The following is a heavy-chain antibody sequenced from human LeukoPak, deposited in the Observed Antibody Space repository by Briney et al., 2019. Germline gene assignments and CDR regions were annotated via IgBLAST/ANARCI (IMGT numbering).Heavy chain of an antibody. Sequence: GGSLRLSCAASGFTFSSYSMNWVRQAPGKGLEWVSGISYSSGTIGYVDSVKGRFTISRDNAKNSLYLQMNSLRPEDTALYYCAKDRGGSSELGDAFDVWGQGTMVRVSS. CDR2: ISYSSGTI. J-gene: IGHJ3*01. CDR3: AKDRGGSSELGDAFDV. V-gene: IGHV3-9*01. CDR1: GFTFSSYS. D-gene: IGHD1-26*01.